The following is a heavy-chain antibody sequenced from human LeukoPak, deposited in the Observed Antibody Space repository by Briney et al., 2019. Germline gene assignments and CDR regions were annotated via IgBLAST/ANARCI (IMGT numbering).Heavy chain of an antibody. J-gene: IGHJ4*02. CDR2: ISYDGSNK. CDR3: AKGLSAYCGGDCYSTFDY. CDR1: GFIFSSYG. V-gene: IGHV3-30*18. D-gene: IGHD2-21*02. Sequence: PGGSLRLSCAASGFIFSSYGMHWVRQAPGKGLEWVAVISYDGSNKYYADSVKGRFTISRDNSKNTLYLQMNSLRAEDTAVYYCAKGLSAYCGGDCYSTFDYWGQGTLVTVSS.